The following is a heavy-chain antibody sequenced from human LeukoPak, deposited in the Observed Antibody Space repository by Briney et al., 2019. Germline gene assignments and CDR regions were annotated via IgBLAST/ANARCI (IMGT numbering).Heavy chain of an antibody. J-gene: IGHJ5*02. D-gene: IGHD2-2*01. Sequence: SQTLSLTCAISGDSVSSNSVTWDWVRQSPSRGLEWLGRTYYRSTWYNDYAVSVRGRITVNPDTSKNQFSLHLNSVTPEDTAVYYCARRLTQYDCFDPWGQGILVTVSS. CDR3: ARRLTQYDCFDP. V-gene: IGHV6-1*01. CDR1: GDSVSSNSVT. CDR2: TYYRSTWYN.